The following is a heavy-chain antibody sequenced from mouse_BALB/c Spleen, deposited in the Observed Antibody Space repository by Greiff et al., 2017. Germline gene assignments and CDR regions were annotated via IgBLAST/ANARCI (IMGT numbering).Heavy chain of an antibody. Sequence: LQQPGSELVRSGASVKLSCKASGYTFTSYWMHWVKQRPGQGLEWIGNIYPGSGSTNYDEKFKSKATLTVDTSSSTAYMQLSSLTSEDSAVYYCSGGFAYWGQGTLVTVSA. J-gene: IGHJ3*01. V-gene: IGHV1S22*01. CDR2: IYPGSGST. CDR3: SGGFAY. D-gene: IGHD3-1*01. CDR1: GYTFTSYW.